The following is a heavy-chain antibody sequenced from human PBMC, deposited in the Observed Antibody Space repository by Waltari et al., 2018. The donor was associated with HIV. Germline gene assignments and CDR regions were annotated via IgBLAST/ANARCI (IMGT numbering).Heavy chain of an antibody. D-gene: IGHD3-3*01. V-gene: IGHV4-34*02. CDR2: VDYSGDT. J-gene: IGHJ1*01. Sequence: VQLQQWGTGRLMPSETLSLTCAVYGGSFNGYYWTWIRQSPGNGLEWIGEVDYSGDTNYKPSLKSRLTRSVETSKNQFSLKRTSMTTADTGLYYCARGPHTAIFGVVKYFQPWGQGTLVTVSS. CDR1: GGSFNGYY. CDR3: ARGPHTAIFGVVKYFQP.